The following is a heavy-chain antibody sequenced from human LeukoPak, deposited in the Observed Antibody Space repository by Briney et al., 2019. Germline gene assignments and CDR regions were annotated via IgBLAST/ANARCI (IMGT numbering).Heavy chain of an antibody. CDR2: IYHSGST. CDR1: GYSISSGYY. D-gene: IGHD2-2*02. V-gene: IGHV4-38-2*01. Sequence: SETLSLTCAVSGYSISSGYYWGWIRQPPGKGLEWIGSIYHSGSTYYNPSLKSRVTISVDTSKTQFSLKLSSVTAADTAVYYCARRYCSSTSCYTGFDYWGQGALVTVSS. J-gene: IGHJ4*02. CDR3: ARRYCSSTSCYTGFDY.